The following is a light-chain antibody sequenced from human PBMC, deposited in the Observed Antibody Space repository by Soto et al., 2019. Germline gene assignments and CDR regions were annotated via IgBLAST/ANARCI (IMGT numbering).Light chain of an antibody. CDR2: GAS. J-gene: IGKJ1*01. Sequence: EIVMTQSPATLSVSPGERATLSCRASQSVSNDLAWYQSKPGQAPRLLIYGASNRATGIPARFGGSWSGTEFTLTIIGLQSEDFAVYYCQQYNNCPRTFGQWTKVEIK. V-gene: IGKV3-15*01. CDR3: QQYNNCPRT. CDR1: QSVSND.